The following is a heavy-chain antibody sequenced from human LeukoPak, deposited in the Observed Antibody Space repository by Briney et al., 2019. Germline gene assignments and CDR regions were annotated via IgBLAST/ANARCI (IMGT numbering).Heavy chain of an antibody. D-gene: IGHD3-10*01. CDR1: EYTFTGYY. V-gene: IGHV1-2*02. CDR3: ARDGEIWFGTENAFDI. J-gene: IGHJ3*02. CDR2: INPNSGGT. Sequence: GASVKVSCKASEYTFTGYYMHWVRQAPGQGLEWMGWINPNSGGTNYAQKFQGRVTMTRDTSISTAYMELSRLRSDDTAVYYCARDGEIWFGTENAFDIWGQGTMVTVSS.